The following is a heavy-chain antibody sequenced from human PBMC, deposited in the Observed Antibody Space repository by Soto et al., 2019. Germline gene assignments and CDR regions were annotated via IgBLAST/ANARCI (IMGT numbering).Heavy chain of an antibody. CDR2: ISGSGNYT. V-gene: IGHV3-23*01. D-gene: IGHD6-13*01. CDR3: TKDGGSTWYFHR. J-gene: IGHJ4*02. Sequence: EVQVLESGGGLVQPGGSLRLSCAASGFTFSSYAMSWVRQAPGKGLEWVSAISGSGNYTYYADFVTGRFTVSRDNSWNTMYLQMNGLRGEYTAIYYCTKDGGSTWYFHRWGQVALVTVSS. CDR1: GFTFSSYA.